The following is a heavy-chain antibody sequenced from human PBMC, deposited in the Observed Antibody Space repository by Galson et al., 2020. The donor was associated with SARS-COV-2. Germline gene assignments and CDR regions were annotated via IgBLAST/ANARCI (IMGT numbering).Heavy chain of an antibody. CDR1: GFTLSSYD. Sequence: GESLKISCAVSGFTLSSYDMHWVRQVTGKGLEWVSVIGSDGDTYYADSVKGRFTISREGAENSLYLQMNSLRAGDTAVYYCARATRWSGYSIMSHYHYMDVWGKGTTVTVPS. D-gene: IGHD3-3*01. CDR2: IGSDGDT. J-gene: IGHJ6*03. V-gene: IGHV3-13*01. CDR3: ARATRWSGYSIMSHYHYMDV.